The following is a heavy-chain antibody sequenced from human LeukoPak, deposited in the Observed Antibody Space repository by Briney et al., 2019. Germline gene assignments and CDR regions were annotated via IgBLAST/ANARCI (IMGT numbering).Heavy chain of an antibody. CDR3: VKDLSSNWLSFDY. CDR2: ISWDGTNT. Sequence: GGSLRLSCAASGGTFGDYGMSWVRQTPGKGLEWVAGISWDGTNTHYADSVRGRFTIARHNAENSLYLQMNSLRDADTAFYYCVKDLSSNWLSFDYWGRGTLVTVSS. D-gene: IGHD1-1*01. V-gene: IGHV3-20*04. J-gene: IGHJ4*02. CDR1: GGTFGDYG.